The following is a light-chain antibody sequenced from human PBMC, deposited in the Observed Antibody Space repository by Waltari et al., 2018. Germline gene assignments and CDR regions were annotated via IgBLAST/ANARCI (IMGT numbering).Light chain of an antibody. CDR2: GKD. CDR3: SSRNGRANQVV. J-gene: IGLJ3*02. V-gene: IGLV3-19*01. Sequence: SSELTQDPAVSVPLGQTVRFTCQGDSLRTSYASWYQLKPGQAPVLVIYGKDKRPSGSPDRISGYSSGTTSALTITGAQAEDEADYYCSSRNGRANQVVFAGGTKVTVL. CDR1: SLRTSY.